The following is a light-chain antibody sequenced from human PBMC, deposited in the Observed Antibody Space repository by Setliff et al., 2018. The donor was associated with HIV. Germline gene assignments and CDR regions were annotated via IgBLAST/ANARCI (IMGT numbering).Light chain of an antibody. Sequence: SALTQPASVSGSPGQSISISCTGTSSDVGAYDYVSWYQQHPGKAPKLMIHDVSNRPSGVSNRFSGSKSGNTASLTISGLQAEDEADYYCSSYTTRSTVAFGGGTKVTVL. V-gene: IGLV2-14*03. J-gene: IGLJ2*01. CDR1: SSDVGAYDY. CDR3: SSYTTRSTVA. CDR2: DVS.